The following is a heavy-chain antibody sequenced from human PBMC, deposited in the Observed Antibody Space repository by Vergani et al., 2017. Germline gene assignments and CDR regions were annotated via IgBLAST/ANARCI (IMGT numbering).Heavy chain of an antibody. CDR1: GFTSSYYG. V-gene: IGHV3-30*03. Sequence: LQLVESGGGLVQPGRSLRLSCVVSGFTSSYYGMHWVRQAPGKGLEWVAVISYDGTQKYYADSVKGRFTISRDNSKSTLYLQMNSLRAEDTAVYYCARDRDGRGYYFDYWGQGTLVTVSS. CDR2: ISYDGTQK. J-gene: IGHJ4*02. D-gene: IGHD5-24*01. CDR3: ARDRDGRGYYFDY.